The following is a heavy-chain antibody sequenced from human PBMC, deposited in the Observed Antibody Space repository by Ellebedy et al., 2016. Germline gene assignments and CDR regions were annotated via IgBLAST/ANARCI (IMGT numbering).Heavy chain of an antibody. CDR2: ISYDGSNK. CDR1: GFTFSSYA. J-gene: IGHJ5*02. D-gene: IGHD6-19*01. V-gene: IGHV3-30-3*01. Sequence: GGSLRLXXAASGFTFSSYAMHWVRQAPGKGLEWVAVISYDGSNKYYADSVKGRFTISRDNSKNTLYLQMNSLRAEDTAVYYCARDMAAVAGMGRAWGQGTLVTVSS. CDR3: ARDMAAVAGMGRA.